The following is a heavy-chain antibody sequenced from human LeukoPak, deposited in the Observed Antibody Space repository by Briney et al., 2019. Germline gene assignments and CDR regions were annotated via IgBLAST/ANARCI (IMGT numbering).Heavy chain of an antibody. J-gene: IGHJ6*03. D-gene: IGHD6-19*01. CDR2: ISAYNGNT. CDR1: GYTFTSYG. V-gene: IGHV1-18*01. CDR3: ARGYSSGWDNYYYYYYMDV. Sequence: GASVKVSCKASGYTFTSYGLTWVRQAPGQGLEWMGWISAYNGNTNYAQKLQGRVTMTTDTSTSTAYMELRSLRSDDTAVYYCARGYSSGWDNYYYYYYMDVWGKGTTVTVSS.